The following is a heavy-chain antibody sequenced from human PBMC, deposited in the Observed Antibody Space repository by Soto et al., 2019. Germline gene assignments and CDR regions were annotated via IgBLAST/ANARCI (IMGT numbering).Heavy chain of an antibody. Sequence: SETLSLTCTVSGGSISSYYWSWIRQPPGKGLEWIGYIYYSGSTNYNPSLKSRVTISVDTSKNQFSLKLRSVTAADTAVYYCARGWGKVYVDYWGQGTLVTVS. CDR3: ARGWGKVYVDY. J-gene: IGHJ4*02. D-gene: IGHD7-27*01. V-gene: IGHV4-59*01. CDR1: GGSISSYY. CDR2: IYYSGST.